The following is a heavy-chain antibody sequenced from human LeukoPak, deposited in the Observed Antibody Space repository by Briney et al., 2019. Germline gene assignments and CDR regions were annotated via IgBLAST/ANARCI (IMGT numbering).Heavy chain of an antibody. CDR3: ARDYGDYSAFDI. CDR1: GGSISSGGYY. V-gene: IGHV4-31*03. J-gene: IGHJ3*02. Sequence: PSETLSLTCTVSGGSISSGGYYWSWIRQHPGKGLEWIGYIYYSGSTYYNPSLKSRVTISVDTSKNQFSLKLSSVTAADTAMYYCARDYGDYSAFDIWGQGTMVTVSS. CDR2: IYYSGST. D-gene: IGHD4-17*01.